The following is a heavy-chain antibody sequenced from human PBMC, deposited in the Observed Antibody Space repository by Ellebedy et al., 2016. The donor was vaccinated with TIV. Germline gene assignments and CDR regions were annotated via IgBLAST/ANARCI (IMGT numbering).Heavy chain of an antibody. Sequence: GESLKISXAASGFTFSGYAMIWVRQAPGKGLHWVSAISGSGGSTYYADSVKGRFTISRDNAKNSLYLQMNSLRAEDTAVYYCAVTTGTATTSRFEYWGQGILVIVSS. J-gene: IGHJ4*02. CDR3: AVTTGTATTSRFEY. CDR2: ISGSGGST. V-gene: IGHV3-23*01. D-gene: IGHD1-1*01. CDR1: GFTFSGYA.